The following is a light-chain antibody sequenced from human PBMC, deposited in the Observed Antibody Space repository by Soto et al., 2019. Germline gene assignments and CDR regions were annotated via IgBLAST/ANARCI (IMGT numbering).Light chain of an antibody. V-gene: IGKV1-5*01. CDR2: DGS. Sequence: DIQMTQSPSTLSASVGDRVTITCRASQNINSWLAWYQQKAGKAPKLLIYDGSSLESGVPSRFSGSGSGTEFTLSISSLQPDDFATYYCHQYNSYFQTFGQGTKVDTK. CDR3: HQYNSYFQT. J-gene: IGKJ1*01. CDR1: QNINSW.